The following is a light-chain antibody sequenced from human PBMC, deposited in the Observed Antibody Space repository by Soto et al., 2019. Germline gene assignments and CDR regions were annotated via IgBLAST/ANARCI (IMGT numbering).Light chain of an antibody. CDR3: QHYDNSRTLT. J-gene: IGKJ4*01. CDR1: QSISDT. V-gene: IGKV3-20*01. CDR2: GAS. Sequence: PGGIATLSFRASQSISDTLAWYQQKPGQAPRLLIYGASRRATGFPARFSGSGSGTDFTLTISRLEPEDFAVYYCQHYDNSRTLTFGGGTKVDIK.